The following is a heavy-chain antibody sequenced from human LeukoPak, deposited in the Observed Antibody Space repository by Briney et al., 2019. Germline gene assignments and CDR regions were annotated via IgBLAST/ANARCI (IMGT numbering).Heavy chain of an antibody. J-gene: IGHJ4*02. CDR1: GFTFSNYA. CDR3: AKQVRGGIFDY. CDR2: ISGSGGST. D-gene: IGHD3-10*01. V-gene: IGHV3-23*01. Sequence: GGSLRLSCAASGFTFSNYAMTWVRQAPGKVLEWVSTISGSGGSTYYADSVKGRFTISRDNSKNTLYLQMNSLRAEDTAVYYCAKQVRGGIFDYWGQGTLVTVSS.